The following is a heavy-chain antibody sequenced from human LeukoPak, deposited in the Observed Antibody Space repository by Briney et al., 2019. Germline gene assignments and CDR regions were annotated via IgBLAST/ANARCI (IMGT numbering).Heavy chain of an antibody. V-gene: IGHV3-23*01. CDR3: AKEKGNWVSSYDY. Sequence: GGSLRLSCAASGFTFGSYAMTWVRQAPGKGLEWVSSISAAGSNTQYADSVKGRFTISRDNSKTTLYLQMNSLSAEDTAVYYCAKEKGNWVSSYDYWGQGTLVTVSS. D-gene: IGHD7-27*01. CDR2: ISAAGSNT. J-gene: IGHJ4*02. CDR1: GFTFGSYA.